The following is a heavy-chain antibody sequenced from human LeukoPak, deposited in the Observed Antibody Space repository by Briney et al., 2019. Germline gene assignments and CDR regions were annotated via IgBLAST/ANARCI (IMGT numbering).Heavy chain of an antibody. J-gene: IGHJ5*02. CDR3: ARHLGGYYL. CDR2: IYTSGST. V-gene: IGHV4-4*09. Sequence: SETLSLTCTVSGGSISSYYWSWIRQPPGKGLEWIGYIYTSGSTNYNPSLKSRVTISVDTSKNQFSLKLSSVTAADTAVYYCARHLGGYYLWDQGTLVTVSS. D-gene: IGHD3-22*01. CDR1: GGSISSYY.